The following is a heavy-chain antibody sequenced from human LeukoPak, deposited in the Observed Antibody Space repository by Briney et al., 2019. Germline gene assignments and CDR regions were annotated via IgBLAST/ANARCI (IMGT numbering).Heavy chain of an antibody. J-gene: IGHJ3*02. D-gene: IGHD1-14*01. CDR3: AKGPGPRYI. Sequence: ETLSLTCTVSGGSISSGSYYWSWVRQAPGKGLEWVSAISGSGGSTYYADSVKGRFTISRDNSKNTLYLQMNSLRAEDTAVYYCAKGPGPRYIWGQGTMVTVSS. V-gene: IGHV3-23*01. CDR1: GGSISSGSYY. CDR2: ISGSGGST.